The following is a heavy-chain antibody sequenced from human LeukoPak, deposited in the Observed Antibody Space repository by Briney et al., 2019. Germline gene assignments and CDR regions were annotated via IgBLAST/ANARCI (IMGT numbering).Heavy chain of an antibody. Sequence: GGSLRLSCAGSKFTFSNYWMTWVRQAPGKGLERLANINIDGSQTYYIDSVKGRFTISRDNSKDTLYLQMDSLRVEDTAVYYCAKDRSGMAYHFDFWGQGTLVTVSS. J-gene: IGHJ4*02. CDR1: KFTFSNYW. CDR3: AKDRSGMAYHFDF. V-gene: IGHV3-7*01. D-gene: IGHD2-2*02. CDR2: INIDGSQT.